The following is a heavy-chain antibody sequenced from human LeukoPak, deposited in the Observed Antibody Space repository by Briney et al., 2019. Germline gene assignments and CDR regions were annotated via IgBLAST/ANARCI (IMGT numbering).Heavy chain of an antibody. CDR1: GFTFNGYS. Sequence: GGSLRLSCAASGFTFNGYSMKWVRQAPGKGLEWVSSISSSSSYIYYADSVKGRFTISRDNAKNSLYLQMTSLRAEDTAVYYCARGGGYCGGDCYGIDYWGQGTLVTVSS. V-gene: IGHV3-21*01. CDR2: ISSSSSYI. J-gene: IGHJ4*02. CDR3: ARGGGYCGGDCYGIDY. D-gene: IGHD2-21*01.